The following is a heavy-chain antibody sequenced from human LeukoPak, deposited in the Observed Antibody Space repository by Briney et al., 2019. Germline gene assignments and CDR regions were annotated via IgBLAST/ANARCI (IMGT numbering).Heavy chain of an antibody. D-gene: IGHD2-15*01. CDR3: ARVRRICSGGSCYSDLDY. Sequence: SVKVSCTASGGTFSSYAISWVRQAPGQGLEWMGRIIPILGIANYAQKFQGRVTITADKSTSTAYMELSSLRSEDTAVYYCARVRRICSGGSCYSDLDYWGQGTLVTVSS. V-gene: IGHV1-69*04. CDR1: GGTFSSYA. J-gene: IGHJ4*02. CDR2: IIPILGIA.